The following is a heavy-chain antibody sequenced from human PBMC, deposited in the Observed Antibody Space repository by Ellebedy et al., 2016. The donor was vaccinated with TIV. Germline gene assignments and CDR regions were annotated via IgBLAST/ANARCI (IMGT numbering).Heavy chain of an antibody. CDR2: VHYRGST. Sequence: SETLSLXCTVSGGSISSHYWSWIRQPPGKGLEWIGYVHYRGSTNHNPSLKSRVTISVDTSKNQFSLKLSSVTAADTAVYYCAGDRMYYYDSSGSYQYYGMDVWGQGTTVTVSS. CDR1: GGSISSHY. V-gene: IGHV4-59*11. CDR3: AGDRMYYYDSSGSYQYYGMDV. D-gene: IGHD3-22*01. J-gene: IGHJ6*02.